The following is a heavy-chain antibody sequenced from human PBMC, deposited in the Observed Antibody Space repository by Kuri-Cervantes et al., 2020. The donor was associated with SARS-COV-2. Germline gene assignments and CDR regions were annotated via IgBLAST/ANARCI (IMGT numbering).Heavy chain of an antibody. J-gene: IGHJ4*02. V-gene: IGHV3-23*01. CDR3: AKIGTQYCSAGSCYVDY. CDR1: GFTFSSYA. Sequence: GGSLRLSCAASGFTFSSYAMSWVRQAPGKGLEWVSAISGSGGSTYYADSVKGRFTISRDNSKNTLYLQMNSLRAEETAVYYCAKIGTQYCSAGSCYVDYWGQGTLVTVSS. CDR2: ISGSGGST. D-gene: IGHD2-15*01.